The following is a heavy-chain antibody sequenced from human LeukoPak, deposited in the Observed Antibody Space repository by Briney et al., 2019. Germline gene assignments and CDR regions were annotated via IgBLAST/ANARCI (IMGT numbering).Heavy chain of an antibody. CDR3: ARRHPLVYDVFDI. CDR2: IYPGDSDT. CDR1: GYSFTSYW. D-gene: IGHD5/OR15-5a*01. J-gene: IGHJ3*02. Sequence: GESLKISCKGSGYSFTSYWIGWVRQMPGKGLEWMGIIYPGDSDTRDSPSFQGQVTISADKSISTAYLQWSSLKASDTAMYYCARRHPLVYDVFDIWGQGTMVIVSS. V-gene: IGHV5-51*01.